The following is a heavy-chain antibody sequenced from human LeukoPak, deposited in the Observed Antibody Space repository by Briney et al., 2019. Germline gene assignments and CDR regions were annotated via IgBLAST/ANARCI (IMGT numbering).Heavy chain of an antibody. CDR2: IYYSGST. CDR3: ARVGGTAGRGYYYYGMDV. D-gene: IGHD1-1*01. J-gene: IGHJ6*02. V-gene: IGHV4-59*01. CDR1: GGSISSYY. Sequence: SETLSLTCTVSGGSISSYYWSWIRQPPGKGLEWIGYIYYSGSTNYNPSLKSRVTISVDTSKNQFSLKLSSVTAADTAVYYCARVGGTAGRGYYYYGMDVWGQGTTVTVSS.